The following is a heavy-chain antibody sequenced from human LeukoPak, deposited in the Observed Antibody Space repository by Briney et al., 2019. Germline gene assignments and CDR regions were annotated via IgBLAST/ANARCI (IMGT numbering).Heavy chain of an antibody. CDR2: IYSGGNT. Sequence: GGSLRLSCAASGFTVSTNYMSWVRQAPGKGLEWVSVIYSGGNTYYADSVNGRFTTTRNNSKKTLYLKMNSLRAEDTAVYYCARVGYSSGGYRNWGQGTLVTVSS. CDR3: ARVGYSSGGYRN. V-gene: IGHV3-66*01. CDR1: GFTVSTNY. D-gene: IGHD6-19*01. J-gene: IGHJ4*02.